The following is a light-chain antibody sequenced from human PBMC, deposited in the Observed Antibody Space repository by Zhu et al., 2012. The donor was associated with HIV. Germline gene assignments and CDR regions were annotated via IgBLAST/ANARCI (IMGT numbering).Light chain of an antibody. J-gene: IGKJ4*01. V-gene: IGKV3D-20*02. CDR2: GAS. CDR3: QQRVNWPLT. CDR1: QSINSNY. Sequence: EVVLTQSPDTLSLSPGDRATLACRASQSINSNYLIWYQQKPGQAPRPLIYGASDRASGVPHRFSGSGSGTDFTLTISSLEPEDFAVYYCQQRVNWPLTFGGGTKVEIK.